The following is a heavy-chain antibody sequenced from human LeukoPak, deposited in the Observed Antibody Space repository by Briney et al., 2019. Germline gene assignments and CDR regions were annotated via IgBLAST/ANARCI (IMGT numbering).Heavy chain of an antibody. D-gene: IGHD3-22*01. J-gene: IGHJ3*02. Sequence: ASVKVSCKASGYTFTRYDINWVRQATGQGLEWMGWMNPKSGNTGHAQKFQGRVTITRDTSISTVYMELSSLRSEDTAVYFCARVGGYYDSRRAFDIWGQGTMVTVSS. V-gene: IGHV1-8*03. CDR1: GYTFTRYD. CDR3: ARVGGYYDSRRAFDI. CDR2: MNPKSGNT.